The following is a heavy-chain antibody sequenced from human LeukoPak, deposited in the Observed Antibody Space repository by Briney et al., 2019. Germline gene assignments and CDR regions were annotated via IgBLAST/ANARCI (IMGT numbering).Heavy chain of an antibody. CDR3: ARVSGNNWRNNWFDP. D-gene: IGHD1-20*01. Sequence: SGGSLRLSCAASGFTFSSYSMNWVRQAPGKGLEWVSYISSSSSTIYYADSVKGRFTISRDNAENSLYLQMNSLRAEDTAVYYCARVSGNNWRNNWFDPWGQGTLVTVSS. CDR1: GFTFSSYS. V-gene: IGHV3-48*01. CDR2: ISSSSSTI. J-gene: IGHJ5*02.